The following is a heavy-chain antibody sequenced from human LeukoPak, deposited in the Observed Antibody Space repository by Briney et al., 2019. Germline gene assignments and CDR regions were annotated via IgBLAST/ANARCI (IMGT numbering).Heavy chain of an antibody. CDR2: INPNSGGT. V-gene: IGHV1-2*02. CDR1: GYTFTGYC. J-gene: IGHJ3*02. D-gene: IGHD2-2*01. CDR3: ARDLSRDIVVVPAAIVAFDI. Sequence: GASVKVSCKASGYTFTGYCMHWVRQAPGQGLEWMGWINPNSGGTNYAQKFQGRFTMTRDTSISTAYMELSRLRSDDTAVYYCARDLSRDIVVVPAAIVAFDIWGQGTMVTVSS.